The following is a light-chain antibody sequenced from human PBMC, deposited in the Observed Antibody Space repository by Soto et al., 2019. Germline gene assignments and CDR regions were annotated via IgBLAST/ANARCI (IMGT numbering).Light chain of an antibody. V-gene: IGKV4-1*01. CDR1: QSVLNSSNNKNY. Sequence: DIVVTQSPDSLPVSLGERATINCKSRQSVLNSSNNKNYLAWYQQKPRQPPKLLIYWASTRESGVPDRFSGSGSGTAFTLTINSLQTEDVAVYYCQQYYSAPLTFGQGTRLEIK. CDR2: WAS. CDR3: QQYYSAPLT. J-gene: IGKJ5*01.